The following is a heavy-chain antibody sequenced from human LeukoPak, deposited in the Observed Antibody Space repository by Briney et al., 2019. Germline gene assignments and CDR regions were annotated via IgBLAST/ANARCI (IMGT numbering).Heavy chain of an antibody. D-gene: IGHD3-3*01. CDR2: IIPIFGTT. Sequence: ASVKVSCKASGGTFSSYAISWVRQAPGQGLEWMGGIIPIFGTTNYAQKFQGRVTITTDESTSTAYMELSSLRSEDTAVYYCARGNFWSGPLYYMDVWGKGTTVTVSS. CDR1: GGTFSSYA. V-gene: IGHV1-69*05. J-gene: IGHJ6*03. CDR3: ARGNFWSGPLYYMDV.